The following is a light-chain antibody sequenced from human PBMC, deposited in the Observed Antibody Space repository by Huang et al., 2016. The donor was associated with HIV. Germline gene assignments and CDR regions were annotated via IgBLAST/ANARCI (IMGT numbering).Light chain of an antibody. V-gene: IGKV3-11*01. Sequence: EIVLTQSPATLALSPGERATLSCRASQSVSSYLAWYQQKPGQAPRLLIYDASNRATGIPARFSGSGSGTDFTLTISNLEPEDFAVYYCQHRSNWPPWTFGQGTEVEVK. CDR1: QSVSSY. J-gene: IGKJ1*01. CDR3: QHRSNWPPWT. CDR2: DAS.